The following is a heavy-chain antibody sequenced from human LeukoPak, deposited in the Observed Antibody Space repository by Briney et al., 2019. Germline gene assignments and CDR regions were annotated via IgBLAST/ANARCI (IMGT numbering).Heavy chain of an antibody. V-gene: IGHV4-38-2*01. CDR1: DYSISSGYY. D-gene: IGHD3-10*01. J-gene: IGHJ4*02. CDR3: ARQTPPWFAEIDY. CDR2: IYHSRST. Sequence: SETLSLTCAVSDYSISSGYYWGWIRQPPGKGLEWIVSIYHSRSTYYNPSLKSRVTISVDTSKNHFSLKLSSVTAADTAFYYCARQTPPWFAEIDYWGQGTLVTVSS.